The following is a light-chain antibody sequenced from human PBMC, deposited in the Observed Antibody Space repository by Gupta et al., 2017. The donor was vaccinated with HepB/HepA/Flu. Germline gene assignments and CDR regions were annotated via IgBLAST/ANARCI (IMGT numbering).Light chain of an antibody. Sequence: IRCTGSSSNIGAGYDVHWYQQLPGTAPKLLIYGNSNRPSGVPDRFSGSKSGTSASLAITGLQAEDEADYYCQSYDSSLSGWVFGGGTKLTVL. CDR1: SSNIGAGYD. J-gene: IGLJ3*02. CDR2: GNS. CDR3: QSYDSSLSGWV. V-gene: IGLV1-40*01.